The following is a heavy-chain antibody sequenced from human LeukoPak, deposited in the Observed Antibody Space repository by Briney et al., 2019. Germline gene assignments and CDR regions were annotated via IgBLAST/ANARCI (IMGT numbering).Heavy chain of an antibody. CDR2: MYSSGNT. V-gene: IGHV4-59*08. J-gene: IGHJ4*02. Sequence: SETLSLTCTVSGGTISSYYWNWIRQPPGKGLEWIGYMYSSGNTKYNPSLKSRVTISVDTSKNQFSLKLPSVTAADTAVYYCARWYSSGWAFDYWGQGTLVTVSS. D-gene: IGHD6-19*01. CDR1: GGTISSYY. CDR3: ARWYSSGWAFDY.